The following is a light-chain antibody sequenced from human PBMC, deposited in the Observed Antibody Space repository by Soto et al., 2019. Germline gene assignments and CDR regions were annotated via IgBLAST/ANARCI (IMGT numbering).Light chain of an antibody. CDR2: EVN. J-gene: IGLJ3*02. CDR3: SSYAGNNNLV. V-gene: IGLV2-8*01. Sequence: QSALTQPPSASGSPGQSVTISCTGTSSDVGRYNYVSWYQQHPGKAPKLMIYEVNKRPSGVPDRFSGSKSDNTASLTVSGLQADDEADYYCSSYAGNNNLVFGGGTQLTVL. CDR1: SSDVGRYNY.